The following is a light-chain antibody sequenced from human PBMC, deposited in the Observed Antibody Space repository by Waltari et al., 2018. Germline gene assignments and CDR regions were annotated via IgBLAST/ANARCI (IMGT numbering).Light chain of an antibody. Sequence: QSALTQPASVSGSPGQTITISCTGTSSDVGTYNLVSWYQQHPGKAPTLMISEDIKRPSGVSHRFSGSKSGNTASLTISGLQAEDEADYYCCSYAPTNSYVFGTGTKVTVL. V-gene: IGLV2-23*01. CDR3: CSYAPTNSYV. CDR1: SSDVGTYNL. J-gene: IGLJ1*01. CDR2: EDI.